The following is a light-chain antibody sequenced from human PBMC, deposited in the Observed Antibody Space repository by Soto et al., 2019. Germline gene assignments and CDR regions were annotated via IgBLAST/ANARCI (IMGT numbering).Light chain of an antibody. CDR1: QGIRRY. CDR2: AAS. CDR3: QQTYSRPPQK. V-gene: IGKV1-39*01. J-gene: IGKJ1*01. Sequence: IEMTQSPSSLPASVGDRVTLAXRASQGIRRYFNWYQQNPGXAPKLLXXAASSLQSGVPSRSSGSGAGTDFTLTISSLQPEDFATYYCQQTYSRPPQKFGQGTKVDI.